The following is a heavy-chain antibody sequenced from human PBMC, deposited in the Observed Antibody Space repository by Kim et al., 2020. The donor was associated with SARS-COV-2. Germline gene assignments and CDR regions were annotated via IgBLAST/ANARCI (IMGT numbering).Heavy chain of an antibody. D-gene: IGHD5-12*01. V-gene: IGHV3-30*01. Sequence: DSVKGRFTISRDNSKNTLYLQMNSLRAEDTAVYYCAREGGGYDSGDYFDYWGQGTLVTVSS. J-gene: IGHJ4*02. CDR3: AREGGGYDSGDYFDY.